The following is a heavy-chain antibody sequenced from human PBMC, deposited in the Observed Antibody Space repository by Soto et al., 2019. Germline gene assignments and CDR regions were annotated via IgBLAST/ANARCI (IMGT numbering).Heavy chain of an antibody. V-gene: IGHV1-18*04. Sequence: ASVKVSCKASGYTFNRYCISWVRQAPGQGLEWMGWISAYNGNTNYAQKVQGRVTMTTDTSTSTAYMELRSLRSDDTAVYYCARDLEYQPQYPWGQGTLVTVSS. J-gene: IGHJ5*02. CDR2: ISAYNGNT. CDR3: ARDLEYQPQYP. CDR1: GYTFNRYC. D-gene: IGHD2-2*01.